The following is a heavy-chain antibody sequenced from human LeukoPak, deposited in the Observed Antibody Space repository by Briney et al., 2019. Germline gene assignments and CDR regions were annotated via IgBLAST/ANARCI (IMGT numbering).Heavy chain of an antibody. CDR1: GGSIGSGSYY. CDR3: ARERAYSGTYSYFDF. Sequence: SETLSLTXTVSGGSIGSGSYYWGWIRQPAGKGLEWIGRIYTTGTTNYNPSIKSRVTISVDTSKKQSSLNLTSVTAADTAVYYCARERAYSGTYSYFDFWGQGTLVTVSS. V-gene: IGHV4-61*02. J-gene: IGHJ4*02. D-gene: IGHD1-26*01. CDR2: IYTTGTT.